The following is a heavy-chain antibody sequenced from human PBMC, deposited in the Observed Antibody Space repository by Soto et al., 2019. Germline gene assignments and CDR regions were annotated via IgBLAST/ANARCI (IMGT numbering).Heavy chain of an antibody. D-gene: IGHD3-10*01. Sequence: SETLSLTCGVYGGSFSGYYWSWIRQPPGKGLEWIGEINHSEGTNYNPPLKTRVTISVDTSKNQFSLQLSSVTAADTAVYYCARPHYYGSGGYFFWGQGTLVTVSS. CDR3: ARPHYYGSGGYFF. V-gene: IGHV4-34*01. CDR2: INHSEGT. CDR1: GGSFSGYY. J-gene: IGHJ4*02.